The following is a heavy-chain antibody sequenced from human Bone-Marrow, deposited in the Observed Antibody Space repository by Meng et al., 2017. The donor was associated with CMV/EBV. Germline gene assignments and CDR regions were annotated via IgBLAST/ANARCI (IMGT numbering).Heavy chain of an antibody. V-gene: IGHV3-53*01. J-gene: IGHJ4*02. CDR3: ARGGSGWYGGVFDY. CDR2: IYSGGST. D-gene: IGHD6-19*01. CDR1: GFSVSSNY. Sequence: GESLKISCAASGFSVSSNYMSWVRQAPGKGLEWVSVIYSGGSTYYTDSVKSRFTLSRDNSKNTLYLQMNSLRAEDTAVYYCARGGSGWYGGVFDYWGQGTLVTVSS.